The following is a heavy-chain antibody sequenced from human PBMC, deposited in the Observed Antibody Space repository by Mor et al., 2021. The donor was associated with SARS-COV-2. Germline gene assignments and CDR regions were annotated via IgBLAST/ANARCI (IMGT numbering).Heavy chain of an antibody. J-gene: IGHJ6*02. D-gene: IGHD5-12*01. V-gene: IGHV3-15*01. Sequence: KSKTDGGTTDYAAPVKGRFTISRDDSKNTLYLQMNSLKTEDTAVYYCTTDLSQVDIVGPGDYYGMDVWGQGTTVTVSS. CDR3: TTDLSQVDIVGPGDYYGMDV. CDR2: KSKTDGGTT.